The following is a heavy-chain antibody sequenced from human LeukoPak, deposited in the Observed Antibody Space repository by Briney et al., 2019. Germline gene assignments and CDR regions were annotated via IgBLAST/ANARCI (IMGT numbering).Heavy chain of an antibody. J-gene: IGHJ2*01. CDR2: ISYDGSNK. CDR3: AKNTYYYDSSGYYSSWYFDL. CDR1: GFTFSSYG. Sequence: GGSLRLSCAASGFTFSSYGMHWVRQAPGKGLEWVAVISYDGSNKYYADSVKGRFTISRDNSKNTLYLQMNSLRAEDTAVYYCAKNTYYYDSSGYYSSWYFDLWGRGTLVTVSS. D-gene: IGHD3-22*01. V-gene: IGHV3-30*18.